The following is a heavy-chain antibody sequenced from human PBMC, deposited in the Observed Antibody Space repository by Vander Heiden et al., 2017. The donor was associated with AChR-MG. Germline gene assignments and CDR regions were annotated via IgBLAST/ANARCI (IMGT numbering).Heavy chain of an antibody. CDR3: ARLYCSSSSCYVGDFDY. CDR2: ISYDGSFI. J-gene: IGHJ4*02. Sequence: QVQLVESGGGVVQPGRSLRLSCPVPGLTFSSYAMHWVRQAPGKELEWVAVISYDGSFIYYADSVKGRITISRDDSKNTLYLQMNSLRPEDTAIYYCARLYCSSSSCYVGDFDYWGQGTLVTVSS. CDR1: GLTFSSYA. D-gene: IGHD2-2*01. V-gene: IGHV3-30-3*01.